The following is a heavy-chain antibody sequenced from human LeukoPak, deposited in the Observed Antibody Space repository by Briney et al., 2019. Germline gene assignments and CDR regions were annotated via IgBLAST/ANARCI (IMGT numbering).Heavy chain of an antibody. Sequence: SVKVSCKASGGTFGSYAISWVRQAPGQELERMGRIIPILGIANYAQKFQGGVTITADKSTSTAYMELSSLRSEDTAVYYCARDVEMATIDYFDYWGQGTLVTVSS. V-gene: IGHV1-69*04. CDR3: ARDVEMATIDYFDY. CDR2: IIPILGIA. J-gene: IGHJ4*02. D-gene: IGHD5-24*01. CDR1: GGTFGSYA.